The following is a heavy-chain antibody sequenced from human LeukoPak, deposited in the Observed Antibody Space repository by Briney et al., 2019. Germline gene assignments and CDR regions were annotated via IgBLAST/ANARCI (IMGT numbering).Heavy chain of an antibody. CDR1: GGSISSGDYY. Sequence: NPSETLSLTCTVSGGSISSGDYYWSWIRQPPGKGLEWIGYIYYSGSTYYNPSLKSRVTISVDTFKNQFSLKLSSVTAADTAVYYCARVYTYYDYVWGSYRFYYFDYWGQGTLVTVSS. V-gene: IGHV4-30-4*01. CDR3: ARVYTYYDYVWGSYRFYYFDY. J-gene: IGHJ4*02. CDR2: IYYSGST. D-gene: IGHD3-16*02.